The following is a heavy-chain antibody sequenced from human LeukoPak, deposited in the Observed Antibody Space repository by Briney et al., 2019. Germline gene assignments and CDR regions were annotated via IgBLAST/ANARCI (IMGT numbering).Heavy chain of an antibody. CDR1: GFTFSSYW. CDR2: INSDGSIT. D-gene: IGHD3-10*02. CDR3: AELGITMIGGV. V-gene: IGHV3-74*01. Sequence: HPGGSLRLSCAASGFTFSSYWMHWVRQSPRKGLVWVSRINSDGSITAYADSVKGRFTISRDNAKNSLYLQMNSLRAEDTAVYYCAELGITMIGGVWGKGTTVTISS. J-gene: IGHJ6*04.